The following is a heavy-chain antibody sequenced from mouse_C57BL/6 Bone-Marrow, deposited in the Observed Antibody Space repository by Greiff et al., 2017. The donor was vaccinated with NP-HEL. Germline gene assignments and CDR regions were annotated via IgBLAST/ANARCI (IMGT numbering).Heavy chain of an antibody. D-gene: IGHD1-1*01. CDR2: IYYSGTI. Sequence: VQLKESGPGLVKPSQTVFLTCTVTGISITTGNYRWSWIRQFPGNKLEWIGYIYYSGTITYNPSLTSRTTITRDTPKNQFFLEMNSLTAEDTATYYCAVGSSPYYAMDYWGQGTSVTVSS. J-gene: IGHJ4*01. CDR3: AVGSSPYYAMDY. CDR1: GISITTGNYR. V-gene: IGHV3-5*01.